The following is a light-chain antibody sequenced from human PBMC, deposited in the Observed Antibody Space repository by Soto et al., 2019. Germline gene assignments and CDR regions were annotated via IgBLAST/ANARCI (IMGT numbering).Light chain of an antibody. V-gene: IGKV1-33*01. CDR1: QDISNY. CDR2: DAS. CDR3: QQYDNLPS. J-gene: IGKJ4*01. Sequence: DIQMTQSPSSLSASVGDRVTITCQASQDISNYLNWYQQKAGKAPKLLIYDASNLETGVPSRFSGSGSGTDFTFTISSLQPEDIATYYCQQYDNLPSFGGGTKVEIK.